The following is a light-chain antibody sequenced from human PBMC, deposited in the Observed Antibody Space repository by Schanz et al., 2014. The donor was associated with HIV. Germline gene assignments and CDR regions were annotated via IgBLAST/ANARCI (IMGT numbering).Light chain of an antibody. V-gene: IGLV1-40*01. J-gene: IGLJ1*01. CDR2: GNN. CDR1: SSNIGAGYD. CDR3: AAWDDSLNGRHV. Sequence: QSVLTQPPSVSGAPGQRVTISCTGSSSNIGAGYDVHWYQQLPGTAPKLLISGNNNRPSGVPDRFSGSKSGTSASLAISGLQSEDEAHYYCAAWDDSLNGRHVFGTGTKLTVL.